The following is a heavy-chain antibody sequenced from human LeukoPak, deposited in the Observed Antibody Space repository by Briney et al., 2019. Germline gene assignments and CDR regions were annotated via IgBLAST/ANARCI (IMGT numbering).Heavy chain of an antibody. V-gene: IGHV3-48*01. CDR1: GFTFSSYH. Sequence: GGSLRLSCAASGFTFSSYHINWVRQAPRKGLEWVSYISSSSSTIYYADSVKGRFTISRDNAKNSLYLQMNSLRAEDTAVYYCARDFIVGAIPLDYWGQGTLVTVSS. CDR3: ARDFIVGAIPLDY. CDR2: ISSSSSTI. D-gene: IGHD1-26*01. J-gene: IGHJ4*02.